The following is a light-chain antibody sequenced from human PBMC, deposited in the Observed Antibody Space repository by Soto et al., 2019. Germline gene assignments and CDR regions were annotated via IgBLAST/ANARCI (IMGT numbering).Light chain of an antibody. J-gene: IGKJ1*01. CDR3: LQDHNYPLT. CDR1: QGIRND. Sequence: AIQMTQSPSSLSASVGDRVTITCRASQGIRNDLGWYQQKPGKAPKLLIYAASSLQSGVPSRFSGSGSGTDFTLTITSLPPEDFATYFCLQDHNYPLTFGQGTKVEIK. V-gene: IGKV1-6*01. CDR2: AAS.